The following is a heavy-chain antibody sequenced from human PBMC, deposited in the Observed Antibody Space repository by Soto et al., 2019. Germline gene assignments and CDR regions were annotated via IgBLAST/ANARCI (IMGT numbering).Heavy chain of an antibody. V-gene: IGHV3-33*01. D-gene: IGHD2-15*01. CDR2: IWYDGSNK. J-gene: IGHJ5*02. CDR1: GFTFSSYG. Sequence: QVQLVESGGGVVQPERSLRLSCAASGFTFSSYGMHWVRQAPGKGLEWVAVIWYDGSNKYYADSVKGRFTISRDYSKNALYLQMNSMRAEYTAVYYCARDLLRYAPWFDPWGQGTLVTVSA. CDR3: ARDLLRYAPWFDP.